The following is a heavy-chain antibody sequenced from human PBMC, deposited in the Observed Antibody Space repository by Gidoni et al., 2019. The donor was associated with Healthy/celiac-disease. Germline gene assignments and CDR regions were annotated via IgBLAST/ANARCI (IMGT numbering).Heavy chain of an antibody. CDR3: AKEQVSSGADY. J-gene: IGHJ4*02. Sequence: QVQRVESGGGVVKPGRSLRLSCAASGFTFSSYGMHWVRQAPGNGLEWVAVISYDGSNKYYADSVKGRFTISRDNSKNTLYLQMNSLRAEDTAVYYCAKEQVSSGADYWGQGTLVTVSS. CDR2: ISYDGSNK. D-gene: IGHD2-15*01. V-gene: IGHV3-30*18. CDR1: GFTFSSYG.